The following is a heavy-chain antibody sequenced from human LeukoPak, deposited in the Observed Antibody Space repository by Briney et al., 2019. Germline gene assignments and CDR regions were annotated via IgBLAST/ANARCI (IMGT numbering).Heavy chain of an antibody. Sequence: SETLSLTCTVSGGSISSSSYYWGWIRQPPGKGLEWIGSIYYSGSTYYNPSLKSRVTISVDTSKNQFSLKLSSVTAADTAVYXXXXQXXYXDSSGYYFRVIDYWGQGTLVTVSS. CDR3: XXQXXYXDSSGYYFRVIDY. V-gene: IGHV4-39*01. D-gene: IGHD3-22*01. CDR1: GGSISSSSYY. J-gene: IGHJ4*02. CDR2: IYYSGST.